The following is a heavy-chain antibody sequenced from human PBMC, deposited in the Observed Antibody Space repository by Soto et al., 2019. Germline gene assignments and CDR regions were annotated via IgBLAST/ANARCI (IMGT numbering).Heavy chain of an antibody. CDR2: INHSGTT. D-gene: IGHD2-21*02. J-gene: IGHJ2*01. V-gene: IGHV4-34*01. CDR1: GGSFRGYY. Sequence: QVQLQQWGAGLLKPSETLSLTCAVYGGSFRGYYWSWIRQPPGRGLEWIGEINHSGTTNYNPSLKSRVTISVDTSKNQFSLKLSSVTAADTAVYYCARGKRSPYCGGDCHGYFDLWGRGTLVTVSS. CDR3: ARGKRSPYCGGDCHGYFDL.